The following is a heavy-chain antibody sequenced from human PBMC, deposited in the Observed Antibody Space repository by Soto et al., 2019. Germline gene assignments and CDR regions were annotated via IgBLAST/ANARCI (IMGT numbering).Heavy chain of an antibody. J-gene: IGHJ4*02. CDR2: ILGGGTR. CDR1: GFTLSSYT. V-gene: IGHV3-23*01. CDR3: AKDRIPDGRWNFDY. Sequence: EVQLLESGGGLVQPGVSLRLSCEVSGFTLSSYTMSWVRQAPGKGLEWVSSILGGGTRYYADSMEGRFTISKDISKSTLFLHINNLRAEDTAVYYCAKDRIPDGRWNFDYWGQGTLVTVSS. D-gene: IGHD2-2*02.